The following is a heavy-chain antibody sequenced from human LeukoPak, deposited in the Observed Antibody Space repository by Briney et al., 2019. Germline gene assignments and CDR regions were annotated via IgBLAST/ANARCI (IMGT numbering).Heavy chain of an antibody. J-gene: IGHJ4*02. Sequence: GGSLRLSCAASGFTSSSYWMTWVRQAPGKGLEWVANIKHNGDELNYVDSVEDRFTISRDNAKNSLYLHMTSLRAEDTAVYYCARELRTLDSWGQGTLVTVSS. CDR1: GFTSSSYW. CDR3: ARELRTLDS. CDR2: IKHNGDEL. V-gene: IGHV3-7*01. D-gene: IGHD3-16*01.